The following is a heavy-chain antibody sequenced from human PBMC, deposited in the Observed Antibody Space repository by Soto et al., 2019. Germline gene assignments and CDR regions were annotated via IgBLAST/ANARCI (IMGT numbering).Heavy chain of an antibody. Sequence: QLQLQESGPGLVKPSETLSLTCTASGGSISGRTYYWGWIRQPPGKGLEWIGNIYYDGTTYYDPSFESRVTITLDTPKHQFSLKLTSVTAADTAVYYCSGGAPSMDVWGQGTSVTVSS. J-gene: IGHJ6*02. V-gene: IGHV4-39*01. CDR2: IYYDGTT. CDR1: GGSISGRTYY. D-gene: IGHD2-15*01. CDR3: SGGAPSMDV.